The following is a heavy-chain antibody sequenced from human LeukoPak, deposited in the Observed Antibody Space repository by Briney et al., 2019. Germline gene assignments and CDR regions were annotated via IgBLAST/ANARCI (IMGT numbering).Heavy chain of an antibody. CDR1: GGSFSGYY. CDR3: ARARHTLFDY. J-gene: IGHJ4*02. V-gene: IGHV4-34*01. CDR2: INHSGST. Sequence: SETLSLTCAVYGGSFSGYYWSWIRQPPGKGLEWIGEINHSGSTNYNPSLKSRVTISVDTSKNQFSLKLSSVTAADTAVYYCARARHTLFDYWGQGTLVTVSS.